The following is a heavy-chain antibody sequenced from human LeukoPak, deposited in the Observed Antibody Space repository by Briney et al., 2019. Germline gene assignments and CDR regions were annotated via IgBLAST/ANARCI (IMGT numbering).Heavy chain of an antibody. CDR1: GYTFTGYY. CDR3: ARAVRSWYYSDY. CDR2: INPNSGGT. D-gene: IGHD6-13*01. J-gene: IGHJ4*02. Sequence: GASVKVSCKASGYTFTGYYMYWVRQAPGQGLEWMGWINPNSGGTDYAQKFQGRVTMTRDTSISTAYMEVSRLRSDDTAVCYCARAVRSWYYSDYWGQGTLVTVSS. V-gene: IGHV1-2*02.